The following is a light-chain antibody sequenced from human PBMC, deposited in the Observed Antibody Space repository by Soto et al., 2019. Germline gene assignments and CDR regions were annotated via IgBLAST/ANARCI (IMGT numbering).Light chain of an antibody. J-gene: IGKJ1*01. V-gene: IGKV3-20*01. CDR1: HSVANNF. CDR3: QQYGGSPPWT. CDR2: AAS. Sequence: VLTQSPATLSLSPGERATLSCRASHSVANNFLAWYQQKHGQAPRLLIFAASSRATGVPHRFNASGSGADFTLTISRLEPEDFAVYFCQQYGGSPPWTFGQGTRVDNK.